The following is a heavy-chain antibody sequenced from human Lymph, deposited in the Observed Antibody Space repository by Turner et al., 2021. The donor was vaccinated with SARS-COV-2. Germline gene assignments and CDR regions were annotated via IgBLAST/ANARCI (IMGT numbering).Heavy chain of an antibody. CDR1: GGTSSSYA. Sequence: QVQLVQSGAEVKKPGSSVKVSCKASGGTSSSYAISWVRQAPGQGLEWMGGIIPMLDIANYAQKFPGRVTITADKSTSTAYMELSSLRSEDTAVYYCARALTGPLGYWGQGTLVTVSS. V-gene: IGHV1-69*10. CDR2: IIPMLDIA. J-gene: IGHJ4*02. CDR3: ARALTGPLGY. D-gene: IGHD1-20*01.